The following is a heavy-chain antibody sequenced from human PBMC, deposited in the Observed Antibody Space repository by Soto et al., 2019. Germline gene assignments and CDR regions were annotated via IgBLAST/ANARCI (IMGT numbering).Heavy chain of an antibody. V-gene: IGHV3-30*19. CDR3: ARWGTTGGLDV. D-gene: IGHD3-16*01. CDR1: GFTFRSFV. CDR2: TSYDGSNK. J-gene: IGHJ4*02. Sequence: QVQLVESGGGVVQPGTSLRHSCVGSGFTFRSFVIHWVRQAPGKGLEWVALTSYDGSNKYYDDSVKGRFTISRDNSRNTVNLQMDSLRLEDTALYYCARWGTTGGLDVWGQGTLVSVSS.